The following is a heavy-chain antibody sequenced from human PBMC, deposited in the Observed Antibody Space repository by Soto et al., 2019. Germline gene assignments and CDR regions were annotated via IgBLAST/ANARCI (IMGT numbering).Heavy chain of an antibody. CDR3: ARGRYGDY. CDR2: ISAHNGNT. CDR1: GYAFTTYG. V-gene: IGHV1-18*01. J-gene: IGHJ4*02. Sequence: QVHQVQSGAEVKKPGASVKVSFQGSGYAFTTYGITWVRQAPGQGLEWRGWISAHNGNTNYAQKLQGRVTVTRDTSTSTAYMELRSLRYDATAVYYCARGRYGDYWGQGALVTVSS. D-gene: IGHD1-1*01.